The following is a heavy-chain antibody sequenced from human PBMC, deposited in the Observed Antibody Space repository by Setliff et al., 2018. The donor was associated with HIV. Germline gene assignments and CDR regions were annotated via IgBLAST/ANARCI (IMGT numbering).Heavy chain of an antibody. CDR3: ARDLPDLTGRSLDP. V-gene: IGHV4-4*07. J-gene: IGHJ5*02. D-gene: IGHD7-27*01. Sequence: SETLSLTCTVSGGSISAYFWAWIRQPAGKGLEWIGRIYSGGSTNYNPSLNSRVTMSVDTSKNQFSLKLNSVTAADTAVYYCARDLPDLTGRSLDPWGQGTLVTVSS. CDR1: GGSISAYF. CDR2: IYSGGST.